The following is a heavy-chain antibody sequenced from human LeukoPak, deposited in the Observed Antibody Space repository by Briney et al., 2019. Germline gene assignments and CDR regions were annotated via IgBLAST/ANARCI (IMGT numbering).Heavy chain of an antibody. CDR1: GGSISSYH. Sequence: SETLSLTCTVSGGSISSYHWSWIRQPAGKGLEWIGYIYYTGTTDYNPSLKSRVTMSVDASKNQFSLKLTSVTTADTAVYYCAREGHYYASGSGAFDIWGQGTAITVSS. J-gene: IGHJ3*02. D-gene: IGHD3-10*01. CDR3: AREGHYYASGSGAFDI. V-gene: IGHV4-59*01. CDR2: IYYTGTT.